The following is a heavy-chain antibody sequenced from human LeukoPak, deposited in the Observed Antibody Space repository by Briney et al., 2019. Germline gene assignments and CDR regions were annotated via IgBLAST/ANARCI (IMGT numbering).Heavy chain of an antibody. Sequence: APVKVSCKASGYTFTSYYMHWVRQAPGQGLEWMGIINPSGGSTSYAQKFQGRVTMTRDTSTSTVYMELSSLRSEDTAVYYCAGGYCSGGSCFEWYYFDYWGQGTLVTVSS. D-gene: IGHD2-15*01. CDR2: INPSGGST. V-gene: IGHV1-46*01. CDR1: GYTFTSYY. J-gene: IGHJ4*02. CDR3: AGGYCSGGSCFEWYYFDY.